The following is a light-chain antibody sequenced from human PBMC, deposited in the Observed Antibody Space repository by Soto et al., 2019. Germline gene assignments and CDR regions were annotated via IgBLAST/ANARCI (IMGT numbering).Light chain of an antibody. J-gene: IGLJ1*01. CDR2: DVS. Sequence: QSALTQPASVSGSPGQSFTLSCTGTIFVSWYQQQPGQAPNLIIYDVSNRPSGVSNRFSGSKSGNMASLTISGLQAEDEADYYCSSYTRSTGLYVFGTGTKLTVL. CDR3: SSYTRSTGLYV. V-gene: IGLV2-14*03. CDR1: IF.